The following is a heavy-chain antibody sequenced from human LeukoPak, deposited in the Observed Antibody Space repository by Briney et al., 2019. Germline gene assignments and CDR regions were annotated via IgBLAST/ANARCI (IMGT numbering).Heavy chain of an antibody. D-gene: IGHD3-22*01. CDR2: IIPIFGTA. J-gene: IGHJ4*02. CDR1: GGTFSSYA. V-gene: IGHV1-69*05. Sequence: GASVKVSCKASGGTFSSYAISWVRQAPGQGLEWMGGIIPIFGTANYAQKFQGRVTITTDESTSTAYMELSSLRSEDAAVYYCATRSYYDSSGYYYSWGQGTLVTVSS. CDR3: ATRSYYDSSGYYYS.